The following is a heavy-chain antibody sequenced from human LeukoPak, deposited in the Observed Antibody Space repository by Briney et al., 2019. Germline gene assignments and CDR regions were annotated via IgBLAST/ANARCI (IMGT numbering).Heavy chain of an antibody. Sequence: PGGSLRLSCAASGFTFSSYEMNWVRQAPGKGLEWVSYISSSGSTIYYADSVKGRFTISRDNSKNTLYLQMNSLRVEDTAVYYCARDLSGSYMADYWGQGTLVTVSS. CDR1: GFTFSSYE. CDR2: ISSSGSTI. CDR3: ARDLSGSYMADY. V-gene: IGHV3-48*03. D-gene: IGHD3-10*01. J-gene: IGHJ4*02.